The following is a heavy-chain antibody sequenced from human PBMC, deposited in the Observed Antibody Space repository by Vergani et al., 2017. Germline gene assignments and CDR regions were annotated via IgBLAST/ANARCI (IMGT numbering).Heavy chain of an antibody. CDR1: GFTFIMHA. D-gene: IGHD6-19*01. Sequence: EVQMVESGGGLVKPGGSLRLSCAASGFTFIMHAMSWVRQAPGKGLEWVSTLSASDRRTHYADSVKGRFTISRDNYKNTLFLHMNSLRPEDTAVYYCAKVGRSEVAGTFGAFDIWGQGTMVTVSS. CDR3: AKVGRSEVAGTFGAFDI. J-gene: IGHJ3*02. CDR2: LSASDRRT. V-gene: IGHV3-23*04.